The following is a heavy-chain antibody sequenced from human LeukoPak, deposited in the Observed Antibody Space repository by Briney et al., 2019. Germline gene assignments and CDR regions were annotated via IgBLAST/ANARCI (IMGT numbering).Heavy chain of an antibody. CDR3: ARHVVDCSSTSCYLGWFDP. CDR2: IYYSGST. J-gene: IGHJ5*02. Sequence: PSETXXLXXTXXGGSISSSXYYWGWIRQPQGKGLEWIVXIYYSGSTYYNPSHKRRVTICVDTTKKKYTMKLSSVTAADTAVYYCARHVVDCSSTSCYLGWFDPWGQGTLVTVSS. CDR1: GGSISSSXYY. D-gene: IGHD2-2*01. V-gene: IGHV4-39*01.